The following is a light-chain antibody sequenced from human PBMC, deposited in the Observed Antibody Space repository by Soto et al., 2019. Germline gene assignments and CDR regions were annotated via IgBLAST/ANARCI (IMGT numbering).Light chain of an antibody. J-gene: IGLJ2*01. CDR2: EVS. V-gene: IGLV2-8*01. Sequence: QSALTQPPSASGSPGQSVTISCTGTSSDVGGNNYVSWYQQHPGKAPELLIYEVSKRPSGVPHRFSGSKSGNTASLTVSGLQAEDEADYYCSSYAVSNNLLFGGGTKLTVL. CDR3: SSYAVSNNLL. CDR1: SSDVGGNNY.